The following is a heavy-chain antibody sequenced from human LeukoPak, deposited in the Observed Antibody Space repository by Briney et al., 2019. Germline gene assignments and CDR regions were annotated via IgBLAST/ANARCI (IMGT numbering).Heavy chain of an antibody. CDR3: AKDLAPRFNYYGSGSYSYDAFDI. D-gene: IGHD3-10*01. Sequence: PGGSLRLSCAASGFTFDDYAMHWVRQAPGKGLEWVSGISWNSGSIGYADSVKGRFTISRDNAKNSLYLQMNSLRAEDTALYYCAKDLAPRFNYYGSGSYSYDAFDIWGRGTMVTVSS. J-gene: IGHJ3*02. V-gene: IGHV3-9*01. CDR2: ISWNSGSI. CDR1: GFTFDDYA.